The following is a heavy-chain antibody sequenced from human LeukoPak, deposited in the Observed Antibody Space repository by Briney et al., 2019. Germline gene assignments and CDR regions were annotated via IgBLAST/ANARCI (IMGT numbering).Heavy chain of an antibody. Sequence: GGSLRLSCAASGFTFSNYWMTWVRQAPGKGLEWVAHINQDGSKEYYMDSVRARFTISRDNAKNSLSLQMNSLRAGDTAVYYCVRDGGVSGYDLLDYWGQGTLVTVSS. D-gene: IGHD5-12*01. CDR2: INQDGSKE. CDR1: GFTFSNYW. J-gene: IGHJ4*02. CDR3: VRDGGVSGYDLLDY. V-gene: IGHV3-7*01.